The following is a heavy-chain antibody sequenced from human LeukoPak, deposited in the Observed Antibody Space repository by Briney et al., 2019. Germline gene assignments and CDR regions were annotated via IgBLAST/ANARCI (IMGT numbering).Heavy chain of an antibody. V-gene: IGHV3-30*18. D-gene: IGHD6-19*01. CDR3: AKDLAGTFDC. Sequence: GRSLRLSCAASGFTFSSYGMHWVRQAPGKGLEWVAVISYDGSNKYYADSVKGRFTISRDNSKNTLYLQMNSLRAEDTAVYYCAKDLAGTFDCWGQGTLVTVSS. J-gene: IGHJ4*02. CDR1: GFTFSSYG. CDR2: ISYDGSNK.